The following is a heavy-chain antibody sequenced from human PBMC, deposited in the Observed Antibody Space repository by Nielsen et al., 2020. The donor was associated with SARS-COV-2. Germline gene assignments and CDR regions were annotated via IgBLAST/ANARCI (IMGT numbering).Heavy chain of an antibody. D-gene: IGHD5-12*01. V-gene: IGHV4-34*01. CDR3: ARRGYSGYGGY. CDR1: GGSLSGYY. CDR2: INLRGST. J-gene: IGHJ4*02. Sequence: SETLSLTYAVYGGSLSGYYWTWIRQTPGKGLEWIGEINLRGSTNFNPSLKSRVTISLDTSKNQFSLNLTSVTAADTAVYYCARRGYSGYGGYWGQGTLVTVSS.